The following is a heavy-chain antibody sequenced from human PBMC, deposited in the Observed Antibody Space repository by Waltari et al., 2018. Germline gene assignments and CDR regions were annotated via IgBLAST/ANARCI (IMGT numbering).Heavy chain of an antibody. CDR2: IYHSGST. Sequence: QVQLQESGPGLVKPSETLSLTCTVSGVSISSQYWSWIRQSPGKGLEWIGSIYHSGSTYYNPSLKSRVTISVDTSKNQFSLKLSSVTAADTAVYYCARLEYQLLDWFDPWGQGTLVTVSS. CDR3: ARLEYQLLDWFDP. CDR1: GVSISSQY. J-gene: IGHJ5*02. V-gene: IGHV4-38-2*02. D-gene: IGHD2-2*01.